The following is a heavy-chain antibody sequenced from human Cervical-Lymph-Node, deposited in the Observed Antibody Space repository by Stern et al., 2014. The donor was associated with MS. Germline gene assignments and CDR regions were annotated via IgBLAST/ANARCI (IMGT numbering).Heavy chain of an antibody. J-gene: IGHJ5*02. CDR3: ARSAPYFRNNRGYGFDT. D-gene: IGHD3-22*01. Sequence: QVQLQESGPGLVKPSQTLSLTCTVSGVSVISGSLNWNWIRQPAGKGLEWIGLIDTSGTTTYNPSLKSRSTISVDAPNTHFTQKLTSVPAADTAIYYCARSAPYFRNNRGYGFDTWGQGTLVTVSS. V-gene: IGHV4-61*02. CDR2: IDTSGTT. CDR1: GVSVISGSLN.